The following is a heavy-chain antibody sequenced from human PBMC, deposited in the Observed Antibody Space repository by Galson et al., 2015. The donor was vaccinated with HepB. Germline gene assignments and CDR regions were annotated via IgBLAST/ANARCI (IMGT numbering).Heavy chain of an antibody. J-gene: IGHJ6*02. CDR2: TSFDGNTK. D-gene: IGHD3/OR15-3a*01. V-gene: IGHV3-30-3*01. CDR3: AKGWTAVSTDGYGMDV. CDR1: GFTFNNYA. Sequence: SLRLSCAASGFTFNNYAMHWVRRAPGKGLEWLAVTSFDGNTKYYADSVKGRFTISRDNSKNTVYLQMNSLRVEDTALYYCAKGWTAVSTDGYGMDVWGQGTTVIVSS.